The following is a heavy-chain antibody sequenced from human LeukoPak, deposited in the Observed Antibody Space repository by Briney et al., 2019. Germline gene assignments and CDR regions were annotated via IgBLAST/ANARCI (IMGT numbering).Heavy chain of an antibody. CDR1: GGSISSGDYY. CDR3: ARDAGVGTAMVVDY. Sequence: SETLSLTCAVSGGSISSGDYYWSWIRQPPGKGLEWIGYIYYSGSTYYNPSLKSRVTISVDTSKNQFSLKLSSVTAADTAVYYCARDAGVGTAMVVDYWGQGTLVTVSS. V-gene: IGHV4-30-4*01. CDR2: IYYSGST. J-gene: IGHJ4*02. D-gene: IGHD5-18*01.